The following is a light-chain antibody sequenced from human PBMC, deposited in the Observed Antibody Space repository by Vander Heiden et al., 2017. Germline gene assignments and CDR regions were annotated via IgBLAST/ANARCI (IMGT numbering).Light chain of an antibody. Sequence: NFILTQPHPVSESPGKTVTIPCTRSSGSIASNYVQWYQQRPGSSPTTVIYEDNQRPSGVPGRFSGSIDSSSNSASLTISGLKTEDEADYYCQSYDSSNQDVVFGGGTKLTVL. J-gene: IGLJ2*01. CDR2: EDN. CDR1: SGSIASNY. V-gene: IGLV6-57*01. CDR3: QSYDSSNQDVV.